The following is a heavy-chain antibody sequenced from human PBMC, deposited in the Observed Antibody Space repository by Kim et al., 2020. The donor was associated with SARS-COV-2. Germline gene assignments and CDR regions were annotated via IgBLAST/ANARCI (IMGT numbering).Heavy chain of an antibody. Sequence: GGSLRLSCAASGFTFSSYAMSWVRQAPGKGLEGVSAISGSGSNTHYADSVKGRFTISRDNSKNTVYLQMNSLRAEDTAVYYCARLGSQQLWLHRPLDYW. CDR1: GFTFSSYA. V-gene: IGHV3-23*01. D-gene: IGHD5-18*01. CDR2: ISGSGSNT. CDR3: ARLGSQQLWLHRPLDY. J-gene: IGHJ4*01.